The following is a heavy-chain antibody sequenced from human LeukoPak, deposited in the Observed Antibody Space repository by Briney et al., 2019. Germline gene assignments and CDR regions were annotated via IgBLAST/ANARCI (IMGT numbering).Heavy chain of an antibody. D-gene: IGHD3-22*01. CDR2: ISGSGGST. CDR3: AKDMGGITMIVVVNFDY. Sequence: GGTLRLSCAASGFTFSNFGMSWVRQAPGKGLEWVSVISGSGGSTYYADSVKGRFTISRDNSKNTLYLQMNSLRAEDTAVYYCAKDMGGITMIVVVNFDYWGQGTLVTVSS. V-gene: IGHV3-23*01. CDR1: GFTFSNFG. J-gene: IGHJ4*02.